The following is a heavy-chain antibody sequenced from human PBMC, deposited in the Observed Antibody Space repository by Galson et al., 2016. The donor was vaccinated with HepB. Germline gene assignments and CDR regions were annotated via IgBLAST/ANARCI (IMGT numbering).Heavy chain of an antibody. J-gene: IGHJ4*02. CDR3: ARKGPGPFDY. D-gene: IGHD1-14*01. CDR1: GGSISTNF. V-gene: IGHV4-59*01. CDR2: INYRGST. Sequence: SETLSLTCTVSGGSISTNFWTWIRQPPGKGLEYIGYINYRGSTNCNPSLKSRVTILVDTSKNQFSLNLRSVTAADTAVYFCARKGPGPFDYWGQGTLVTVSS.